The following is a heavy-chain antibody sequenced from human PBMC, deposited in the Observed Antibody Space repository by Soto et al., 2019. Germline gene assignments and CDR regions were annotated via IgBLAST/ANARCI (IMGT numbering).Heavy chain of an antibody. CDR3: AKSRGDSWYLYYYDY. V-gene: IGHV3-23*01. CDR2: ISGSGGST. J-gene: IGHJ4*02. D-gene: IGHD5-12*01. CDR1: GLTFRAFS. Sequence: EVQLLESGGGLVQPGGSLRLSCAASGLTFRAFSMSWVRQPPGKGLEWVSGISGSGGSTYYADSVKGRFTISRDSSSNTLYLQMSSLRAEDTAVYYCAKSRGDSWYLYYYDYWGQGNMVTVSS.